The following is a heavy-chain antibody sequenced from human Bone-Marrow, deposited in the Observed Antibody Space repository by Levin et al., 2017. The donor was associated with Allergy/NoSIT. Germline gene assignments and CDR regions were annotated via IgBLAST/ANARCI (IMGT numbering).Heavy chain of an antibody. Sequence: SETLSLTCTVSGGSISSYYWSWIRQPAGKGLEWIGRIYTSGSTNYNPSLKSRVTMSVDTSKNQFSLKLSSVTAADTAVYYCASLVEVDYYDSSGPGYYGMDVWGQGTTVTVSS. CDR2: IYTSGST. D-gene: IGHD3-22*01. J-gene: IGHJ6*02. CDR3: ASLVEVDYYDSSGPGYYGMDV. CDR1: GGSISSYY. V-gene: IGHV4-4*07.